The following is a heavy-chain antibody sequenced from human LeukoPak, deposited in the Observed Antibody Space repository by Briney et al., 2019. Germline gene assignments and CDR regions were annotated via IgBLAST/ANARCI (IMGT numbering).Heavy chain of an antibody. CDR2: ISSSSYI. CDR1: GFTFSGYS. V-gene: IGHV3-21*01. Sequence: GGSLRLSCAASGFTFSGYSMNWVRQAPGKGLEWVSSISSSSYIYYADSVKGRFTISRDNAKNSLYLQMNSLRAEDTAVYYCARLGPLGDYYDSSGYYYPAAFDIWGQGTMVTVSS. J-gene: IGHJ3*02. CDR3: ARLGPLGDYYDSSGYYYPAAFDI. D-gene: IGHD3-22*01.